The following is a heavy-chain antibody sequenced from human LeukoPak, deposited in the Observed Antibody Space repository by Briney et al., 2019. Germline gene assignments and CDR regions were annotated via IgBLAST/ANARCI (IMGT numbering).Heavy chain of an antibody. D-gene: IGHD5-12*01. V-gene: IGHV4-39*01. CDR2: MYYSGST. CDR3: ARRIGGDSGYDHFDY. Sequence: SETLSLTCTVSGGSIDSSSYYWGWIRQPPGKGLEWIGSMYYSGSTYHNPSLKSRVTISVDTSKNQFSLKLKSVTAADTSVYYCARRIGGDSGYDHFDYWGQGTLVTVSS. CDR1: GGSIDSSSYY. J-gene: IGHJ4*02.